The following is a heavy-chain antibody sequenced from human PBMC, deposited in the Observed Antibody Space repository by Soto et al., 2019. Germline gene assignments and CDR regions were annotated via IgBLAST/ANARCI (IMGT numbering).Heavy chain of an antibody. V-gene: IGHV3-23*01. CDR3: AKDIVGRYDILTAYPFFDY. CDR1: GFTFSNYA. D-gene: IGHD3-9*01. CDR2: IGGGGGIA. Sequence: EVQLLESGGTLVQPGGSLRLSCAASGFTFSNYAMSWVRQAPGKGLEWVSGIGGGGGIAYYADSVTGRFTMSRDNSKNTLYLQMNSLRAEDTAVYFCAKDIVGRYDILTAYPFFDYWGQGTLVTVSS. J-gene: IGHJ4*02.